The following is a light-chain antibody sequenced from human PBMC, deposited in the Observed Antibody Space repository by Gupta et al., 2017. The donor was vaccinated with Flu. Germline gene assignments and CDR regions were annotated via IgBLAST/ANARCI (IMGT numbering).Light chain of an antibody. CDR3: GTWDSSLSAVV. J-gene: IGLJ2*01. V-gene: IGLV1-51*01. CDR1: SSNIGNNY. CDR2: ENN. Sequence: QSVLTQPPSVSAAPGQTVTISCSGSSSNIGNNYVSWYQQHPGTAPKILIYENNKRPSGIPDRFSGSKSGTAATLGITGLQTGDEADYYCGTWDSSLSAVVFGGGTKLTVL.